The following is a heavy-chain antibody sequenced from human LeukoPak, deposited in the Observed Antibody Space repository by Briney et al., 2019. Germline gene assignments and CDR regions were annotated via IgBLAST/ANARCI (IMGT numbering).Heavy chain of an antibody. D-gene: IGHD5-18*01. Sequence: TLSLTCAVSGSSISSPTYYWAWLRQPAGKALESLVRMHITGNTNHNPSLSRRATISLDTSNTLFSVILNSVTAADTAVYYCARDDSRGYNYRHYYYHNDVWGKGTTVTVSS. CDR2: MHITGNT. V-gene: IGHV4-61*02. CDR1: GSSISSPTYY. J-gene: IGHJ6*03. CDR3: ARDDSRGYNYRHYYYHNDV.